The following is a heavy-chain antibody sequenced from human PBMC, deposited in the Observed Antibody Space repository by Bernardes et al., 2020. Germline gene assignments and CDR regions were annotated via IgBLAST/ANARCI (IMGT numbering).Heavy chain of an antibody. Sequence: ASVKVSCKASGYTFTSYGISWVRQAPGQGLEWMGWISAYNGNTNYAQKLQGRVTMTTDSSTSTAYMELRSLRSDDTAVYYCIGGSHPYYYYGMDVWGQGTTVTVSS. CDR3: IGGSHPYYYYGMDV. CDR1: GYTFTSYG. D-gene: IGHD1-1*01. CDR2: ISAYNGNT. J-gene: IGHJ6*02. V-gene: IGHV1-18*01.